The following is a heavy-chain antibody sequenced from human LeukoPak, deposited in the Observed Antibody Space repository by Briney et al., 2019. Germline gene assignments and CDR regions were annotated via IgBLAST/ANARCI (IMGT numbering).Heavy chain of an antibody. V-gene: IGHV3-30*02. CDR3: ARESWELLDWFDP. CDR1: GFTFSSYG. D-gene: IGHD1-26*01. J-gene: IGHJ5*02. CDR2: IHHDGSNK. Sequence: GGSLRLSCAASGFTFSSYGMHWVRQAPGKGLDWVAFIHHDGSNKYYADSVRGRFTISRDNSKNTLYLQMNSLRAEDTAVYYCARESWELLDWFDPWGQGTLVTVSS.